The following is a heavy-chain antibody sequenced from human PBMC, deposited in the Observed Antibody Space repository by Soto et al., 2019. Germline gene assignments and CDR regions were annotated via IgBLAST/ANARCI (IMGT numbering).Heavy chain of an antibody. Sequence: PSETLSLTCTVSGGSISSSSYYWGWIRQPPGKGLEWIGSIYYSGSTYYNPSLKSRVTISVDTSKNQFSLKLSSVTAADTAVYYCARLTYYYGSGSYGFDYWGQGTLDTVSS. CDR3: ARLTYYYGSGSYGFDY. D-gene: IGHD3-10*01. CDR1: GGSISSSSYY. J-gene: IGHJ4*02. CDR2: IYYSGST. V-gene: IGHV4-39*01.